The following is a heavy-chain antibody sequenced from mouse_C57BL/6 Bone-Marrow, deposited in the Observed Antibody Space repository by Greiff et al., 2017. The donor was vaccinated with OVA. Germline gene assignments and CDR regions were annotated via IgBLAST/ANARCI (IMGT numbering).Heavy chain of an antibody. D-gene: IGHD2-4*01. CDR1: GYTFTSYW. CDR2: IYPGSGST. J-gene: IGHJ4*01. Sequence: QVHVKQPGAELVKPGASVKMSCKASGYTFTSYWITWVKQRPGQGLEWIGDIYPGSGSTNYNEKFKSKATLTVDTSSSTAYMQLSSLTSEDSAVYYCARRGLRDAMDYWGQGTSVTVSS. CDR3: ARRGLRDAMDY. V-gene: IGHV1-55*01.